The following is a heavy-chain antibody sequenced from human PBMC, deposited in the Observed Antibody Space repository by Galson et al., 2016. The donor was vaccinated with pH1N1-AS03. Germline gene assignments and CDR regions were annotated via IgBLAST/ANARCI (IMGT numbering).Heavy chain of an antibody. CDR2: ISPDGGAG. CDR3: SNTPY. V-gene: IGHV3-7*01. CDR1: GFTFSSHW. J-gene: IGHJ4*02. Sequence: SLRLSCAASGFTFSSHWMFWVRQAPGKGLEWAAIISPDGGAGYYADSVKGRLTISRDNAKESLYLQMNSLGAEDTALYYCSNTPYWGRGTLVIVSS.